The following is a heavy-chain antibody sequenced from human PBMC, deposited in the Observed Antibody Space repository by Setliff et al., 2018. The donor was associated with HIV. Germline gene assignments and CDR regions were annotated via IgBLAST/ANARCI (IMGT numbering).Heavy chain of an antibody. D-gene: IGHD6-19*01. Sequence: SVKVSCKTSGGTFSSYAVSWVRQAPGQGLEWMGGIIPAFGTANYAQKFQGRVTITTDESTSTAYMELSGLRSEDTAVYFWARDGLLVAGIRFDYWGQGTLVTVSS. CDR1: GGTFSSYA. J-gene: IGHJ4*01. V-gene: IGHV1-69*05. CDR2: IIPAFGTA. CDR3: ARDGLLVAGIRFDY.